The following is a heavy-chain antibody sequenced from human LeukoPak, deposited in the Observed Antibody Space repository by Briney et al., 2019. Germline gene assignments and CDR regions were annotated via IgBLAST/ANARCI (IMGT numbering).Heavy chain of an antibody. CDR3: AKDRLLWFGELLYYFDY. CDR1: GFTFSSYG. CDR2: IRYDGSNK. D-gene: IGHD3-10*01. J-gene: IGHJ4*02. V-gene: IGHV3-30*02. Sequence: GGSLRLSCAASGFTFSSYGMRWVRQAPGKGLEWVAFIRYDGSNKYYADSVKGRFTISRDNSKNTLYLQMNSLRAEDTAVYYCAKDRLLWFGELLYYFDYWGQGTLVTVSS.